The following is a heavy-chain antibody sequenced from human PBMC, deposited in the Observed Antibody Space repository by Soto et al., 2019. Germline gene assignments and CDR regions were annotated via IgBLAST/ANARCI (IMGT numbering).Heavy chain of an antibody. CDR2: ISRSSVTM. Sequence: EVQLVESGGGLVQPGGSLRLSCAASEFPFSDYSMNWVRQAPGRGLEWVAYISRSSVTMYYADSVRGLFIISRDNAKNSLYLQMNSLRAEDTAVYYCARSGATIRIFDYWGQGTLVTVSS. J-gene: IGHJ4*02. V-gene: IGHV3-48*01. CDR1: EFPFSDYS. D-gene: IGHD5-12*01. CDR3: ARSGATIRIFDY.